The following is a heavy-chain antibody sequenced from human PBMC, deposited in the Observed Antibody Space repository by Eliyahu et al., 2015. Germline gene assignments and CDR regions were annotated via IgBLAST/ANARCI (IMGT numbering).Heavy chain of an antibody. J-gene: IGHJ5*02. Sequence: QVQLVQSGAEVKKPGASVKVSCKASGYTFTSYXINWVRQATGQGLEWVGWMNPNSGNTGYAQKFQGRVTMTRNTSISTAYMELSSLRSEDTAVYYCARGGYCSGGSCANWFDPWGQGTLVTVSS. CDR1: GYTFTSYX. D-gene: IGHD2-15*01. V-gene: IGHV1-8*01. CDR2: MNPNSGNT. CDR3: ARGGYCSGGSCANWFDP.